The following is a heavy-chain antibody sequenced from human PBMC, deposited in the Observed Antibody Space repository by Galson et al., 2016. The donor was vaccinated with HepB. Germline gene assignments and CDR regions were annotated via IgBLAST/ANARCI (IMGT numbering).Heavy chain of an antibody. J-gene: IGHJ5*02. CDR1: GGSFSGYY. Sequence: ETLSLTCAVYGGSFSGYYWSWIRQPPGKGLEWMGDVNPSGSTNYNPSLKSRVIISLDTSKNQFSLRLSSVTAADTAVYYCAREGLTTGTTGAWFDPWGQGTLVTVSS. V-gene: IGHV4-34*01. CDR2: VNPSGST. D-gene: IGHD1-1*01. CDR3: AREGLTTGTTGAWFDP.